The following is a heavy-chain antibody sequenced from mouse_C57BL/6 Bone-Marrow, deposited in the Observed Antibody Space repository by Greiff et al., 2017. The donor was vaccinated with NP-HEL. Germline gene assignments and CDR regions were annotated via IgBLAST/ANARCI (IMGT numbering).Heavy chain of an antibody. CDR1: GFSLTSYA. CDR2: IWTGGGT. Sequence: VQLQQSGPGLVAPSQSLSITCTVSGFSLTSYAISWVRQPPGKGLEWLGVIWTGGGTNYNSALKSRLSISKDNSKSQVFLKMNSLQTDDTARYYCASLPSTVVDYYAMDYWGQGTSVTVSS. D-gene: IGHD1-1*01. J-gene: IGHJ4*01. V-gene: IGHV2-9-1*01. CDR3: ASLPSTVVDYYAMDY.